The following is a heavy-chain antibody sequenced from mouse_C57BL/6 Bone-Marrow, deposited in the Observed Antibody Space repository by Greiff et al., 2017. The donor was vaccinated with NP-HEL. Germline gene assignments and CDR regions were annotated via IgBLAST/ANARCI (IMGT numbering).Heavy chain of an antibody. V-gene: IGHV2-2*01. CDR1: GFSLTSYG. D-gene: IGHD2-2*01. CDR2: IWSGGST. CDR3: ARNWRLRGYFDV. J-gene: IGHJ1*03. Sequence: VKLVESGPGLVQPSQSLSITCTVSGFSLTSYGVHWVRQSPGKGLEWLGVIWSGGSTDYNAAFISRLSISKDNSKSQVFFKMNSLQAYDTAIYYCARNWRLRGYFDVWGTGTTVTVSS.